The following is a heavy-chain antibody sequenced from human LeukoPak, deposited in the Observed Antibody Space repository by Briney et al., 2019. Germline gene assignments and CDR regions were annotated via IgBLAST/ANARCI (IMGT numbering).Heavy chain of an antibody. CDR1: GFTFSSYW. V-gene: IGHV3-7*01. D-gene: IGHD1-1*01. Sequence: GGSVRLSCAASGFTFSSYWMSWVRQAPGEGLEWVANIKQDGSEKYYVDSVKGRFTISRDNAKNSLYLQMNSLRAEDTSVYYCASFGWKPPYYFDYWGQGTLVTVSS. J-gene: IGHJ4*02. CDR2: IKQDGSEK. CDR3: ASFGWKPPYYFDY.